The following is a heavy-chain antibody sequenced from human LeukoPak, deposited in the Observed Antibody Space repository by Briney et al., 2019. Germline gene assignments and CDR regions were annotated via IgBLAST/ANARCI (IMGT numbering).Heavy chain of an antibody. V-gene: IGHV1-18*04. CDR2: ISNYFGVT. Sequence: ASVKVSCKASGFRFASFGVSWVRQAPGQGLEWMGWISNYFGVTHYAEKFEDRVTMTVDTSTTTVYMELRSLTYDDTAVYYCARDSDYSGNGNGDWFDPWGQGTVVTVSS. CDR3: ARDSDYSGNGNGDWFDP. J-gene: IGHJ5*02. D-gene: IGHD4-11*01. CDR1: GFRFASFG.